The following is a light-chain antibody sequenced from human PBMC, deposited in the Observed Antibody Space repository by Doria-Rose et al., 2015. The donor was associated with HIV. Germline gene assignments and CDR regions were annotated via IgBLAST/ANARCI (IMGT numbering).Light chain of an antibody. CDR1: QRVKSSY. CDR2: DAS. CDR3: QQYGTSRGT. V-gene: IGKV3-20*01. Sequence: TQSPGTLSLSPGERATLSCRASQRVKSSYLAWYQQKPGQAPRLLIYDASTRATGIPDRFSGSRSGTDITLTISRLEPEDVAVYYCQQYGTSRGTFGQGTRLEIK. J-gene: IGKJ5*01.